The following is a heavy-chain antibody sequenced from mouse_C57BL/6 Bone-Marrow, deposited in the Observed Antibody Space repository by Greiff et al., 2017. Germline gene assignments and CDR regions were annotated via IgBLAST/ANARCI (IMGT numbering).Heavy chain of an antibody. CDR1: GFTFSNYW. CDR3: TGTYGYVFVDY. Sequence: EVKVVESGGGLVQPGGSMKLSCVASGFTFSNYWMNWVRQSPEKGLEWVAQIRLKSDNYATHYAESVKGRFTISRDGSKSSVYLQMNNLRAEDTGIYCCTGTYGYVFVDYWGQGTTLTVSS. D-gene: IGHD2-2*01. J-gene: IGHJ2*01. CDR2: IRLKSDNYAT. V-gene: IGHV6-3*01.